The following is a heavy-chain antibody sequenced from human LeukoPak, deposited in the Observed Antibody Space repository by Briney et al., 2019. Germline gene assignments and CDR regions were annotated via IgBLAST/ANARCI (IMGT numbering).Heavy chain of an antibody. Sequence: GASVKVSCKASGYTFTSYGISWVRQAPGQGLEWMGWISAYNGNTNYAQKLQGRVTMTTDTSTSTAYMELRSLRSDDTAVYYCERAGKRSSYYYYYYMDVWGKGTTVTVSS. D-gene: IGHD3-10*01. V-gene: IGHV1-18*01. J-gene: IGHJ6*03. CDR3: ERAGKRSSYYYYYYMDV. CDR1: GYTFTSYG. CDR2: ISAYNGNT.